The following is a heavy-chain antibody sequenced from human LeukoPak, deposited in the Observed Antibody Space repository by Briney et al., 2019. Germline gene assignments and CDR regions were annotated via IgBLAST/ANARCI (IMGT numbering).Heavy chain of an antibody. CDR3: ARLPLGVITFGGVIVIDGYFDY. CDR2: IYYSGST. Sequence: SETLSLTCTVSGGSISSSSYYWGWIRQPPGKGLEWIGSIYYSGSTYYNPSLKSRVTISVDTSKNQFSLKLSSVTAADTAVYYCARLPLGVITFGGVIVIDGYFDYRGQGTLVTVSS. V-gene: IGHV4-39*01. CDR1: GGSISSSSYY. J-gene: IGHJ4*02. D-gene: IGHD3-16*02.